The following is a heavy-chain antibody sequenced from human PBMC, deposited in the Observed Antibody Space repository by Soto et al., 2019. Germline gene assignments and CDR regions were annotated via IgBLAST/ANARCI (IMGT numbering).Heavy chain of an antibody. CDR1: GDSVSSNSAA. CDR2: TYYRSKWYN. D-gene: IGHD6-25*01. V-gene: IGHV6-1*01. CDR3: AREYSSGGVYYYYGMDV. Sequence: SQTLSLTCAISGDSVSSNSAAWNWIRQSPSRGLEWLGRTYYRSKWYNDYAVSVKSRITINPDTSKNQFSLQLNSVTPEDTAVYYCAREYSSGGVYYYYGMDVWGQGTTVTVSS. J-gene: IGHJ6*02.